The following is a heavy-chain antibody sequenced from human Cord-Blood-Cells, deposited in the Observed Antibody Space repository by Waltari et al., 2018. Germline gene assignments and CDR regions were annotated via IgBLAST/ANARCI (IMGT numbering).Heavy chain of an antibody. CDR3: AREDY. CDR2: ISYDGSNK. J-gene: IGHJ4*02. V-gene: IGHV3-30-3*01. CDR1: GFTFSSYA. Sequence: QVQLVESGGGVVQPGRSLSLSCAASGFTFSSYAMQRVRQAPGKGREWVEVISYDGSNKSYADSVKGRFTISRDNSKNTLYLQMNSLRAEDTAVYYCAREDYWGQGTLVTVSS.